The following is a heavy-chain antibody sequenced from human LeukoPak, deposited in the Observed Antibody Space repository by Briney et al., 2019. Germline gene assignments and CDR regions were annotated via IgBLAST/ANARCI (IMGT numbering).Heavy chain of an antibody. D-gene: IGHD6-19*01. Sequence: GSLRLSCAASGFTFSSYWMSWIRQPPGKGLEWIGYIYYSGSTNYNPSLKSRVTISVDTSKNQFSLKLSSVTAADTAVYYCARQYNGSGWYWYFDLWGRGTLVTVSS. CDR3: ARQYNGSGWYWYFDL. CDR2: IYYSGST. CDR1: GFTFSSYW. V-gene: IGHV4-59*01. J-gene: IGHJ2*01.